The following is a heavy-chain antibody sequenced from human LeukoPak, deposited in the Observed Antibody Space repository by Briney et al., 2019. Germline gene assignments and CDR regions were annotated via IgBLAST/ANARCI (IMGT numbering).Heavy chain of an antibody. CDR1: GFAFSSSW. CDR2: IKEDGSQK. CDR3: ARDPWRGGFNY. J-gene: IGHJ4*02. Sequence: PGGSLRLSCAVSGFAFSSSWMTWVRQAPGKGLEWVANIKEDGSQKHYVDSVKGRFTISRDNAKNSLYLQMNSLRAEDTAVYYCARDPWRGGFNYWGQGTLVTVSS. D-gene: IGHD2-15*01. V-gene: IGHV3-7*01.